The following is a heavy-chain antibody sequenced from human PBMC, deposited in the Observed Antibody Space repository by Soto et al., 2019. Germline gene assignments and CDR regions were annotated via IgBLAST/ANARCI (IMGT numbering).Heavy chain of an antibody. Sequence: SETLSLTCTVSGGPISNYFWSWIRQPPGNGLEWIGYINYSGSTKYNPSLESRATISVDTSRNQFSLNLRSVTAADTAVYFCARVGTDGYCSGGSCWGAYDIWGQGTMVTVSS. D-gene: IGHD2-15*01. J-gene: IGHJ3*02. V-gene: IGHV4-59*01. CDR1: GGPISNYF. CDR3: ARVGTDGYCSGGSCWGAYDI. CDR2: INYSGST.